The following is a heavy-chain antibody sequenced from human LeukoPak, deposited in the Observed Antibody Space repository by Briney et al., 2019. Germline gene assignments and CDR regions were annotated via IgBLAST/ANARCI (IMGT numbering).Heavy chain of an antibody. Sequence: GSSVKVSCKASGGTFSSYAISWVRQAPGQGLEWMGGIIPIFGTANYAQKFQGRVTITADESTSTAYMELRSLRSDDTAVYYCARDLRKYSSSSPRGDYWGQGTLVTVSS. V-gene: IGHV1-69*01. CDR2: IIPIFGTA. D-gene: IGHD6-6*01. CDR1: GGTFSSYA. J-gene: IGHJ4*02. CDR3: ARDLRKYSSSSPRGDY.